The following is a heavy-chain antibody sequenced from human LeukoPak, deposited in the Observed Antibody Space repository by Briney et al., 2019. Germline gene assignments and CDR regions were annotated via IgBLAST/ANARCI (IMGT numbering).Heavy chain of an antibody. CDR3: ARGRAGRLSASNWFDP. CDR1: GDSLNSGNFY. D-gene: IGHD6-19*01. V-gene: IGHV4-61*02. Sequence: SETLSLTCRVSGDSLNSGNFYWTWIRQPAGKGLEWIGRVFTNGDTGYNPSLKSRVTIFLDSSQNHFSLRLSSVAATDTAVYYCARGRAGRLSASNWFDPWGHGTLVTVSS. CDR2: VFTNGDT. J-gene: IGHJ5*02.